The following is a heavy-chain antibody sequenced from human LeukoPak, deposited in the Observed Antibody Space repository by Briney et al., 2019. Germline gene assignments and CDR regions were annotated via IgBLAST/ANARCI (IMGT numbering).Heavy chain of an antibody. D-gene: IGHD1-14*01. V-gene: IGHV5-51*01. CDR3: ARGEITGTPAYY. Sequence: GESLKISCKGSGYRFSNYWIGWVRQMPGRGLECMGIMYPGDFDARYSPSFQGQITMSADKSIDTAYLQWNSLKASDTAIYYCARGEITGTPAYYWGQGTVVTVSS. J-gene: IGHJ4*02. CDR2: MYPGDFDA. CDR1: GYRFSNYW.